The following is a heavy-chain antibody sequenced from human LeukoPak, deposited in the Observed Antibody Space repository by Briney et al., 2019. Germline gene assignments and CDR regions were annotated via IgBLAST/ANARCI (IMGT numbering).Heavy chain of an antibody. CDR2: ISGSGGST. V-gene: IGHV3-23*01. CDR1: GFTFSSYA. D-gene: IGHD3-16*01. J-gene: IGHJ4*02. Sequence: GGFLRLSCAASGFTFSSYAMNWVRQAPGKGLEWVSAISGSGGSTYYVDSVKGRFTISRDNSKNTLYLQMNSLRAEDTAVYYCARFGGTGGYFDYWGQGTLVTVSS. CDR3: ARFGGTGGYFDY.